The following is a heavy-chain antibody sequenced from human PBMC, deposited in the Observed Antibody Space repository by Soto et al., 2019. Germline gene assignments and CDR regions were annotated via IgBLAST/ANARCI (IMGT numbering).Heavy chain of an antibody. D-gene: IGHD4-17*01. J-gene: IGHJ4*02. CDR2: IYHSGST. CDR3: ARACTKVTTLDY. V-gene: IGHV4-30-2*01. CDR1: GGSISSGGYS. Sequence: SETRCLTCAVSGGSISSGGYSGSWIRQPPGKGLEWIGYIYHSGSTYYNPSLKSRVTISVYRPKPQFSLKLSSVTAADTAVYYCARACTKVTTLDYWSQGTLITVSS.